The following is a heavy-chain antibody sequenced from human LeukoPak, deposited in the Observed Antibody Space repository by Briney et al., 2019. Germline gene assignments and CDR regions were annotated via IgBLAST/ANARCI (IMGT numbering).Heavy chain of an antibody. Sequence: GGSLRLSCAASGFTFSSYAMHWVRQAPGKGLEWVAVISYDGSNKYYADSVKGRFTISRDNSKNTLYLQMNSLRAEDTALYYCARGTNYQYCFDYWGQGTLVTVSS. CDR2: ISYDGSNK. D-gene: IGHD1-7*01. J-gene: IGHJ4*02. CDR1: GFTFSSYA. CDR3: ARGTNYQYCFDY. V-gene: IGHV3-30*04.